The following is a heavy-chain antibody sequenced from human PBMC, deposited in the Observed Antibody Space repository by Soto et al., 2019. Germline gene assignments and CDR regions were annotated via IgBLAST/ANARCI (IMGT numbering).Heavy chain of an antibody. Sequence: ASVKVSCKASGGTFSSYTISWVRQAPGQGLEWMGRIIPILGIANYAQKFQGRVTITADKSTSTAYMELSSLRSEDTAVYYCARGARGGYPEGLGPPFDYWGQGTLVTVSS. CDR2: IIPILGIA. J-gene: IGHJ4*02. CDR1: GGTFSSYT. V-gene: IGHV1-69*02. CDR3: ARGARGGYPEGLGPPFDY. D-gene: IGHD5-12*01.